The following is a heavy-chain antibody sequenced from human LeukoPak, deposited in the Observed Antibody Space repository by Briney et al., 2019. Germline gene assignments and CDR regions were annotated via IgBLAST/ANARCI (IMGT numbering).Heavy chain of an antibody. D-gene: IGHD3-10*01. CDR1: GGSISSYY. CDR3: ARRQDAMVRGVTFDY. J-gene: IGHJ4*02. CDR2: IYYSGST. Sequence: SETLSLTCTVPGGSISSYYWSWIRQPPGKGLEWIGYIYYSGSTNYNPSLKSRVTISVDTSKNQFSLKLSSVTAADTAVYYCARRQDAMVRGVTFDYWGQGTLVTVSS. V-gene: IGHV4-59*01.